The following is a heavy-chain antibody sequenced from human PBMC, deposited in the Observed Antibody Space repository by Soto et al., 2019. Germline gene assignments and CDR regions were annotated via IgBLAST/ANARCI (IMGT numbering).Heavy chain of an antibody. CDR3: ASDSSSSGPLRFDP. Sequence: VKVSCKASGGTFSSYAISWVRQAPGQGLEWMGGIIPIFGTANYAQKFQGRVTITADESTSTAYMELSSLRSEDTAVYYCASDSSSSGPLRFDPWGQGTLVTVSS. V-gene: IGHV1-69*01. CDR1: GGTFSSYA. J-gene: IGHJ5*02. CDR2: IIPIFGTA. D-gene: IGHD6-6*01.